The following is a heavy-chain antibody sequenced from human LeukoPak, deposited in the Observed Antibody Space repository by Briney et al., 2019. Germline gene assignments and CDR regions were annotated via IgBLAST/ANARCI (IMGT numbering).Heavy chain of an antibody. CDR3: AREFGRHYDLLN. V-gene: IGHV3-53*05. Sequence: PGGSLRLSCAASGFTVSSNYMSWVRQAPGKGLEWVSVIYSGGSTYYAGSVKGRFTISRDNSKNTIYLQMNSLRAEDTAIYYCAREFGRHYDLLNWGQGTPVTVSS. CDR1: GFTVSSNY. D-gene: IGHD3-9*01. CDR2: IYSGGST. J-gene: IGHJ4*02.